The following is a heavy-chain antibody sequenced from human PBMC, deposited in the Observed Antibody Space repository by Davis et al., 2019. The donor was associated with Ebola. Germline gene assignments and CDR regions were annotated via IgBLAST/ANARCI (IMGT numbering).Heavy chain of an antibody. D-gene: IGHD5-12*01. CDR3: ARAGHSGYGAPLGDDY. V-gene: IGHV1-18*01. Sequence: ASVKVSCKASGYTFTSYGISWVRQAPGQGLEWMGWISAYNGNTNYAQKLQGRVTMTTDTSTSTAYMELSSLRSEDTAVYYCARAGHSGYGAPLGDDYWGQGTLVTVSS. J-gene: IGHJ4*02. CDR1: GYTFTSYG. CDR2: ISAYNGNT.